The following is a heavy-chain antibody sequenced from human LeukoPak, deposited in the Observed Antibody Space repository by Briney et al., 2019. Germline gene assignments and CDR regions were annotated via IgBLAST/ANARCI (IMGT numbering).Heavy chain of an antibody. D-gene: IGHD2-15*01. CDR2: IHYSGSA. V-gene: IGHV4-34*01. Sequence: PSETLSLTCAVYGGSFSRYYLSWIRQAPGKGLEWIAEIHYSGSASYNPSLKSRVTISGDPSKNQVSLRVTSVTAADTAEYYCARGILSGYYFDSWGQGSLVTVSS. J-gene: IGHJ4*02. CDR3: ARGILSGYYFDS. CDR1: GGSFSRYY.